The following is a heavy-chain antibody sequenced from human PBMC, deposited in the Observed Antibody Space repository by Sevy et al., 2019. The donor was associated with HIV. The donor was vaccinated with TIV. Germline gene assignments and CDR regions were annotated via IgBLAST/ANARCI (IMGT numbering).Heavy chain of an antibody. CDR2: ILYDGSNK. J-gene: IGHJ6*02. CDR3: ARGLAALPGYYYGMDV. Sequence: GGSLRLSCTASGFTFSTYGLHWVRQAPGKGLEWVAVILYDGSNKYYGDSVKGRFTMPRDNSKNTLYLQMNSLRGEDTAVYYCARGLAALPGYYYGMDVWGQGTTVTVSS. D-gene: IGHD6-6*01. V-gene: IGHV3-30*04. CDR1: GFTFSTYG.